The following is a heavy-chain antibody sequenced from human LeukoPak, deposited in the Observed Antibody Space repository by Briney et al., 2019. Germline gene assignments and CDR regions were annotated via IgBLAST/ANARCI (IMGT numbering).Heavy chain of an antibody. Sequence: SSETLSLTCSVSGSSIASRNWWGWIRQPPGKGLEWIGYIYYTGSIYYNPSLKSRVTMSVDTSKNQFSLKLSSVTAADTAVYYCARESGYSSSWYNYYYMDVWGKGTTVTISS. CDR1: GSSIASRNW. D-gene: IGHD6-13*01. J-gene: IGHJ6*03. CDR3: ARESGYSSSWYNYYYMDV. V-gene: IGHV4-28*03. CDR2: IYYTGSI.